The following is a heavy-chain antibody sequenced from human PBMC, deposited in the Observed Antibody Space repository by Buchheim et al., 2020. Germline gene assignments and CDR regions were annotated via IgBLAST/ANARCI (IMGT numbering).Heavy chain of an antibody. D-gene: IGHD1/OR15-1a*01. J-gene: IGHJ5*02. CDR3: AIHAREQLWTFRFDP. Sequence: QVQLVESGGGLVKPGGSLRLSCATSGFTFNDFHMSWIRQAPGKGLEWISYISDSSIYYADSVRRRFTISRDNAKSSLYLRMHNLRAEDTAVYYCAIHAREQLWTFRFDPWGQGT. CDR2: ISDSSI. CDR1: GFTFNDFH. V-gene: IGHV3-11*01.